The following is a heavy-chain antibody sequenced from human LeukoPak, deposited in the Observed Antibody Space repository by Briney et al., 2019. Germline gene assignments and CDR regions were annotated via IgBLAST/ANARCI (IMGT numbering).Heavy chain of an antibody. CDR1: GFTFSSYW. J-gene: IGHJ6*02. D-gene: IGHD3-16*01. V-gene: IGHV3-7*03. CDR2: INHNGSVN. CDR3: ARGGGLDV. Sequence: RSGGSLRLSCAASGFTFSSYWMNWARQAPGKGLEWVASINHNGSVNYYVDSVKGRFTISRDNAKNSLYLQMSNLRAEDTAVYFCARGGGLDVWGQGATVTVSS.